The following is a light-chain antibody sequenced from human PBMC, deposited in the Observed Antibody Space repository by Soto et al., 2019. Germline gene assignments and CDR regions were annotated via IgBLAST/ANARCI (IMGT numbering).Light chain of an antibody. V-gene: IGKV3-15*01. J-gene: IGKJ2*01. CDR1: QSVSTN. CDR3: QQYNNWQYT. Sequence: IVMTQSPATLSVSPGESATLSCRASQSVSTNLAWYQQKVGQAPTLLIYDASTRATHIPARFSGSGAGTEFTLTISSLQSEDFAVYFCQQYNNWQYTFGQGTKLEIK. CDR2: DAS.